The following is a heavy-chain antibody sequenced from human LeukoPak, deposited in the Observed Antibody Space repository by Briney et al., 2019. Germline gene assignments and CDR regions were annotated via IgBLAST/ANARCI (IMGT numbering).Heavy chain of an antibody. J-gene: IGHJ4*02. CDR1: GFIFSSYG. CDR2: ISGSGGST. CDR3: AKEYYDFWSGYPHDY. Sequence: PGGSLRLSCAASGFIFSSYGMSWVRQAPGKGLEWVSAISGSGGSTYYADSVKGRFTISRDNSKNTLYLQMNSLRAEDTAVYYCAKEYYDFWSGYPHDYWGQGTLVTVSS. D-gene: IGHD3-3*01. V-gene: IGHV3-23*01.